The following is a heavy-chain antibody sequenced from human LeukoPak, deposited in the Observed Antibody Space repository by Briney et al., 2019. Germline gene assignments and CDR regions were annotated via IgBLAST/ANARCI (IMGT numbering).Heavy chain of an antibody. CDR2: INPNSGGT. Sequence: ASVKVSCKASGYTFTGYYMHWVRQAPGQGLEWMGRINPNSGGTNYAQKFQGRVTVTRDTSISTAYMELSRLRSDDTAVYYCASLWGATSLWYYYYMDVWGKGTTVTVSS. V-gene: IGHV1-2*06. CDR1: GYTFTGYY. D-gene: IGHD1-26*01. CDR3: ASLWGATSLWYYYYMDV. J-gene: IGHJ6*03.